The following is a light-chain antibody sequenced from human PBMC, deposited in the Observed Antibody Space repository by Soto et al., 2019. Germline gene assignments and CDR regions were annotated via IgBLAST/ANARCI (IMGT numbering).Light chain of an antibody. V-gene: IGKV3-15*01. Sequence: VSGERVAIGCCRTSQSVNSNLAWYQQNPGQDPRLIIYGASTRATGIPARFSGSGSGTEFTLTISRLQSADFAVYYCQQYHNWPPYTVGQGTKVDIK. CDR2: GAS. J-gene: IGKJ2*01. CDR1: QSVNSN. CDR3: QQYHNWPPYT.